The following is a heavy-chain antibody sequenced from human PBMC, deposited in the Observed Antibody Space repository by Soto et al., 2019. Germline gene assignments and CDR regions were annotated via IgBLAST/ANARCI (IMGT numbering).Heavy chain of an antibody. CDR3: ARDYDFKYYYYYMDV. D-gene: IGHD3-3*01. Sequence: ASVKVSCKASGYTFTSYAMHWVRQAPGQRLEWMGWINAGNGNTKYSQEFQGRVTITRDTSASTAYMELSSLRSDDTAVYYCARDYDFKYYYYYMDVWGKGTTVTVSS. J-gene: IGHJ6*03. CDR2: INAGNGNT. V-gene: IGHV1-3*01. CDR1: GYTFTSYA.